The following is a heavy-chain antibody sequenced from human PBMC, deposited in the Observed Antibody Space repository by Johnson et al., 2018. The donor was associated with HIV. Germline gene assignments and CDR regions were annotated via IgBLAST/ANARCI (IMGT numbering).Heavy chain of an antibody. V-gene: IGHV3-9*01. D-gene: IGHD1-7*01. CDR2: ISWNSGSI. CDR3: ARGTGTTSAVFVAFDI. CDR1: GFTFDDYA. Sequence: VQLVESGGGLVQPGRSLRLSCAASGFTFDDYAMHWVRQAPGKGLEWVSGISWNSGSIGYADSVKGRFTISRDNAKNSLYLQMNSLRAEDTAVYYCARGTGTTSAVFVAFDIWGQGTMVTVSS. J-gene: IGHJ3*02.